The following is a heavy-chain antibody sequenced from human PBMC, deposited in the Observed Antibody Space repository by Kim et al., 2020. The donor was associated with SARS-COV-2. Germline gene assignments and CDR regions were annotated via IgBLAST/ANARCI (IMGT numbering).Heavy chain of an antibody. Sequence: GGSLRLSCAASGFTFNSYNMNWVRQAPGKGLEWISYIGTTDRIIYYADSVKGRVTVSRDNAQNSLYLQMNILRDEDTAVDDCARDQKMGVCNAFDLWG. D-gene: IGHD3-16*01. CDR2: IGTTDRII. CDR3: ARDQKMGVCNAFDL. J-gene: IGHJ3*01. CDR1: GFTFNSYN. V-gene: IGHV3-48*02.